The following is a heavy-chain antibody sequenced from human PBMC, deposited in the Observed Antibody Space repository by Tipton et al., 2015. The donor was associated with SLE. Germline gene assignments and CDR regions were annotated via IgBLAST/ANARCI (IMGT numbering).Heavy chain of an antibody. V-gene: IGHV4-61*08. CDR3: ARDQGSYYGSGSYDSDYYYYGMDV. CDR1: GGSLNTGGYL. Sequence: TLSLTCTVSGGSLNTGGYLWSWIRQPPGKGLEWIGDIHYSGKTNSNPSLKSRVLLSLDTSKNQFSLKLSSVTAADTAVYYCARDQGSYYGSGSYDSDYYYYGMDVWGQGTTVTVSS. D-gene: IGHD3-10*01. CDR2: IHYSGKT. J-gene: IGHJ6*01.